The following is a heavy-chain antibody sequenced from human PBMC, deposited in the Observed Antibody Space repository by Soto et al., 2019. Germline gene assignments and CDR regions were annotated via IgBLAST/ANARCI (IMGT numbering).Heavy chain of an antibody. CDR3: ASSSRSFRACLAP. J-gene: IGHJ5*02. D-gene: IGHD6-19*01. CDR2: INAGNGNT. Sequence: GASVKVSCKASGYTFTSYALHWVRQAPGQRLEWMGWINAGNGNTKYSQKFQGRVTITRDTSASTAYMELSSLRSEDTAVYYCASSSRSFRACLAPRAKGTLVPVS. CDR1: GYTFTSYA. V-gene: IGHV1-3*01.